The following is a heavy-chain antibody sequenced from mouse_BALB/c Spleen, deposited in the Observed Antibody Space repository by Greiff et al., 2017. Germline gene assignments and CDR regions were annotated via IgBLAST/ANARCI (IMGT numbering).Heavy chain of an antibody. D-gene: IGHD1-1*01. CDR3: ARGGSSYYAMDY. V-gene: IGHV5-17*02. J-gene: IGHJ4*01. Sequence: EVKVVESGGGLVQPGGSRKLSCAASGFTFSSFGMHWVRQAPEKGLEWVAYISSGSSTIYYADTVKGRFTISRDNPKNTLFLQMTSLRSEDTAMYYCARGGSSYYAMDYWGQGTAVTVSS. CDR1: GFTFSSFG. CDR2: ISSGSSTI.